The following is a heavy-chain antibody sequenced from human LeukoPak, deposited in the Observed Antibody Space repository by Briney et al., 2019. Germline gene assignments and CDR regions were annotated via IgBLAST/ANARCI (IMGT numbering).Heavy chain of an antibody. CDR3: ARAGDGYDTWDY. J-gene: IGHJ4*02. V-gene: IGHV1-2*02. CDR1: GYTFTGYY. Sequence: ASVKVSCKASGYTFTGYYMHWVRQAPGQELEWMGWINPNSGGTNYAQKFQGRVTMTRDTSISTAYMELSRLRSDDTAVYYCARAGDGYDTWDYWGQGTLVTVSS. D-gene: IGHD5-12*01. CDR2: INPNSGGT.